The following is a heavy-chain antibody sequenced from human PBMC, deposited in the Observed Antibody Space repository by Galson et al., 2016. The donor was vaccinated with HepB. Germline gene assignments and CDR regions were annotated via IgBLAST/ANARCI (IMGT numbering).Heavy chain of an antibody. CDR2: VFGSGRT. CDR1: GASVSSESYY. CDR3: AREYTSSWSATYYYGMAV. D-gene: IGHD6-13*01. V-gene: IGHV4-61*01. Sequence: SETLSLTCSVSGASVSSESYYWNWIRQPPGKGLEWIGYVFGSGRTNYNPSLKSRATISVDTSSNQFSLKLSFVTAADTAMYYCAREYTSSWSATYYYGMAVWGQGTTVTVSS. J-gene: IGHJ6*02.